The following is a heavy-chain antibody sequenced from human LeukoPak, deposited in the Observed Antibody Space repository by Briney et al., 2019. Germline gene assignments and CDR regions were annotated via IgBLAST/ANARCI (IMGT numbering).Heavy chain of an antibody. CDR2: IYTSGST. J-gene: IGHJ4*02. D-gene: IGHD6-19*01. CDR1: GGSISSGSYY. Sequence: SETLSLTCTVSGGSISSGSYYWSWIRQPAGKGLEWIGRIYTSGSTNYNPSLKSLVTISVDTSKNQFSLKLSSVTAADTAVYYCAREGRLVRAFDYWGQGTLVTVSS. V-gene: IGHV4-61*02. CDR3: AREGRLVRAFDY.